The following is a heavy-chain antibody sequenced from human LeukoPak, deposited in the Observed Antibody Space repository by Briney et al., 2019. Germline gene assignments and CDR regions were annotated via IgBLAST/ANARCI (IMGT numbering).Heavy chain of an antibody. CDR2: INPNSGGT. CDR1: GYTFTGYY. Sequence: GASVKVSCKASGYTFTGYYMYWVRQAPGQGLEWMGWINPNSGGTNYAQKFQGRVTMTRDTSISTAYMELSRLRSDNTAVYYCARDYDILTGSNDYWGQGTLVTVSS. J-gene: IGHJ4*02. V-gene: IGHV1-2*02. CDR3: ARDYDILTGSNDY. D-gene: IGHD3-9*01.